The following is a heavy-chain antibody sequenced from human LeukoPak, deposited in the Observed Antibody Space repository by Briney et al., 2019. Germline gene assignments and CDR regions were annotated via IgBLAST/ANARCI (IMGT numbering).Heavy chain of an antibody. D-gene: IGHD2-2*02. CDR1: GFTFSSYS. Sequence: GGSLRLSCAASGFTFSSYSMNWVRQAPGKGLEWVSSISSSSSYIHSADSVRGRFTISRDNAKNSLFLQMNSLRAEDTAVYYCARGRTSSTSCYISWGQGTLVTVSS. CDR3: ARGRTSSTSCYIS. J-gene: IGHJ4*02. V-gene: IGHV3-21*01. CDR2: ISSSSSYI.